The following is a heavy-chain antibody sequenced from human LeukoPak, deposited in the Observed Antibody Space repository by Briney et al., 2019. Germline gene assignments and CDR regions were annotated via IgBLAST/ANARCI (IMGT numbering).Heavy chain of an antibody. CDR1: GGSLSGYY. D-gene: IGHD3-22*01. Sequence: SETLSLTCAVSGGSLSGYYWTWIRQPPGKGLEWIGSIYYSGSTYYNPSLKSRVTISVDTSKNQFSLKLSSVTAADTAVYYCARKAYDSSGFFDYWGQGTLVTVSS. V-gene: IGHV4-59*05. J-gene: IGHJ4*02. CDR3: ARKAYDSSGFFDY. CDR2: IYYSGST.